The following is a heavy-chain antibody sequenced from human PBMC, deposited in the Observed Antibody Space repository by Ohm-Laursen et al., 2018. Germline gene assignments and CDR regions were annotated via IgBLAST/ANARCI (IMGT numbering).Heavy chain of an antibody. D-gene: IGHD3-9*01. CDR2: IVVGSGNT. CDR3: ARTSRYFDWLPPDFDY. V-gene: IGHV1-58*01. Sequence: SVKVSCKVSGFTFTSSAVQWVRQARGQRLEWIGWIVVGSGNTNYAQKFQERVTITRDMSTSTAYMELSSLRSEDTAVYYCARTSRYFDWLPPDFDYWGQGTLVTVSS. J-gene: IGHJ4*02. CDR1: GFTFTSSA.